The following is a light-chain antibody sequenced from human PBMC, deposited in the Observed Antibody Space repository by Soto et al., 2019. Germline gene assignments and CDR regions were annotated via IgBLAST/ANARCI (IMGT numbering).Light chain of an antibody. CDR2: DVS. CDR1: SRGVGGYNF. CDR3: SSYTSSNTLN. V-gene: IGLV2-14*01. Sequence: QSALTQPASVSGSPGQSITISCTGTSRGVGGYNFVSWYQQHPGKAPKLMIYDVSNRPSGVSSRFSGSKSGNTASLTISGLQAEDEADYHCSSYTSSNTLNFGTGTKLTVL. J-gene: IGLJ1*01.